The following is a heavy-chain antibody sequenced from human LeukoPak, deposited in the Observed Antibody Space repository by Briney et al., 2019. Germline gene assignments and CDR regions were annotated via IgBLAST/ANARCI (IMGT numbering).Heavy chain of an antibody. V-gene: IGHV4-4*07. CDR3: ARQSTAMGTFDY. CDR2: IYISGST. Sequence: SETLSLTCTVSGGXISSYYWSWIRQPAGKGLEWIGRIYISGSTNYNPSLKSRVTMSVDTSKNQFSLKLSSVTAADTAVYYCARQSTAMGTFDYWGQGTLVPVSS. J-gene: IGHJ4*02. D-gene: IGHD5-18*01. CDR1: GGXISSYY.